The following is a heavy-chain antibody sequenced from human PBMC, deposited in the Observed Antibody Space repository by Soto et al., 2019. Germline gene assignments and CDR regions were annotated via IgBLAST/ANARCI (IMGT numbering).Heavy chain of an antibody. J-gene: IGHJ2*01. CDR2: ISPSGGST. V-gene: IGHV1-46*01. CDR1: GYTFTSYY. D-gene: IGHD1-26*01. CDR3: ARAREGWYFDL. Sequence: ASVKVSCKASGYTFTSYYMHWVRQAPGQGLEWMGRISPSGGSTSYAQKFQGRVTMTTDTSTSTAYMELRSLRSDDTAVYYCARAREGWYFDLWGRGTLVTVSS.